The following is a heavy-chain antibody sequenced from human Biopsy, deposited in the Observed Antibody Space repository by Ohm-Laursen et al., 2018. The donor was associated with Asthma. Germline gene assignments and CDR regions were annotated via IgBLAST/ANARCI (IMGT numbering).Heavy chain of an antibody. D-gene: IGHD3-3*01. CDR1: GFTFSSYA. CDR2: ISYDGSNK. V-gene: IGHV3-30-3*01. J-gene: IGHJ4*02. Sequence: SLRLSCAASGFTFSSYAMHWVRQAPGKGLEWVAVISYDGSNKYYADSVKGRFTISRDNSKNTPYLQMNSLRAEDTAVYYCASQSSGPDFWSGYYYFDYWGQGTLVTVSS. CDR3: ASQSSGPDFWSGYYYFDY.